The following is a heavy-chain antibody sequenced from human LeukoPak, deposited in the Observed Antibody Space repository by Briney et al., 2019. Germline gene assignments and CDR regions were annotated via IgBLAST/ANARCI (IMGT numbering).Heavy chain of an antibody. Sequence: ASVKVSCKASGYTFTSYDINWVRPATGQGLEWMGWMNPNSGNTGYAQKFQGRVTMTRNTSISTSYMELSSLRSEDTAVYYCARAPAVRGVIKGTYWFNPWGQRTLVTVSS. V-gene: IGHV1-8*01. CDR2: MNPNSGNT. J-gene: IGHJ5*02. CDR3: ARAPAVRGVIKGTYWFNP. D-gene: IGHD3-10*01. CDR1: GYTFTSYD.